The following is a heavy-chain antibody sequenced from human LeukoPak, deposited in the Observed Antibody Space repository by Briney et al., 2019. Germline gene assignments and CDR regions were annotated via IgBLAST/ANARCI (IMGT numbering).Heavy chain of an antibody. CDR3: VRLRRNSDTSGFYYYYDF. J-gene: IGHJ4*02. V-gene: IGHV3-21*01. CDR1: GYTFSSYS. CDR2: TSVRSKYI. D-gene: IGHD3-22*01. Sequence: PGGYLRLYCAASGYTFSSYSINWVRHAPGKGLEWVLYTSVRSKYIYYADSVRGRFRITRDDARDSLYLQMNSLRAEDTAVYYCVRLRRNSDTSGFYYYYDFWGQGTLVTVSS.